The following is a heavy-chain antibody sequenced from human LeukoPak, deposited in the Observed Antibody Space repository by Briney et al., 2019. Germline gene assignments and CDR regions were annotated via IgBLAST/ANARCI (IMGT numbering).Heavy chain of an antibody. V-gene: IGHV5-51*01. CDR3: ARLYLPYTSAWYGSAFDI. CDR1: GYSFTSYW. D-gene: IGHD6-13*01. J-gene: IGHJ3*02. CDR2: LYPGDSDT. Sequence: GESLKISCKSSGYSFTSYWIAWVRQMPGKGLEWMGILYPGDSDTRYSPSFQGQVTISADRSITTAYLQWSSLRASDTAMYYCARLYLPYTSAWYGSAFDIWGQGTMVTVSS.